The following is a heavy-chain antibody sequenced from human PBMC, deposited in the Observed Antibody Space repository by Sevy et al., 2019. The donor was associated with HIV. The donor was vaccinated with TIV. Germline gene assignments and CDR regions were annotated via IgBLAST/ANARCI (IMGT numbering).Heavy chain of an antibody. D-gene: IGHD3-22*01. Sequence: GSLRLSCAGSGFTFDDYGMSWVRQAPGKGLEGVAGINWNGGSKSYADSVRGRFTISRENAKNSLYLQMNSLRAEDTAFYYCARSGGDSSGFDYWWFDPWGQGTLVTVSS. J-gene: IGHJ5*02. CDR3: ARSGGDSSGFDYWWFDP. V-gene: IGHV3-20*04. CDR2: INWNGGSK. CDR1: GFTFDDYG.